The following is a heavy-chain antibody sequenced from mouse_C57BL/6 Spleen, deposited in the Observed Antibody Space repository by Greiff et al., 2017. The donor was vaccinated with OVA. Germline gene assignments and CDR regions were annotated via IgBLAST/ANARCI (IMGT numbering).Heavy chain of an antibody. J-gene: IGHJ2*01. Sequence: EVQGVESGEGLVKPGGSLKLSCAASGFTFSSYAMSWVRQTPGKRLEWVAYISSGGDYIYYADTVKGRFTITRDKARNTLYLQMSSLTSEDTAMYYCTREHSSSLWDFYGRGTGTTVTV. CDR1: GFTFSSYA. CDR3: TREHSSSLWDFYG. D-gene: IGHD1-1*01. CDR2: ISSGGDYI. V-gene: IGHV5-9-1*02.